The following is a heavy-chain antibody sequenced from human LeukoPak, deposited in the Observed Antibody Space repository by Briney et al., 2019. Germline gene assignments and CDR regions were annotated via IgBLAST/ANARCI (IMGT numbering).Heavy chain of an antibody. CDR3: AKDRGGSSELGDAFDV. Sequence: LRLSCAASGFTFDEYAMHWVRQAPGKGLEWVSGISYSSGSIGYVDSVKGRFTISRDNAKNSLYLQMNSLRVEDTALYYCAKDRGGSSELGDAFDVWGQGTMVRVSS. V-gene: IGHV3-9*01. CDR1: GFTFDEYA. J-gene: IGHJ3*01. CDR2: ISYSSGSI. D-gene: IGHD1-26*01.